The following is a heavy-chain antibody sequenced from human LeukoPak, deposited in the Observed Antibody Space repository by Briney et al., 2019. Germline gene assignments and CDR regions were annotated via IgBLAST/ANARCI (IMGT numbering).Heavy chain of an antibody. D-gene: IGHD4-23*01. CDR1: RFTFSSYW. Sequence: GGSLRLSCAASRFTFSSYWMSWVRQAPGKGLEWVGNIKQEGSEKYYVDSVKGRFTISRDNAKNSLYLQMNSLRAEDTAVYYCACRRWKTSAVDYWGQGTLVTVSS. J-gene: IGHJ4*02. CDR3: ACRRWKTSAVDY. V-gene: IGHV3-7*01. CDR2: IKQEGSEK.